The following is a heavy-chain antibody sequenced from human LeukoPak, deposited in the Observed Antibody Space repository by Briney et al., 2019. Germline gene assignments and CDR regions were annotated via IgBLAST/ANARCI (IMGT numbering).Heavy chain of an antibody. J-gene: IGHJ3*02. CDR3: AREAGYSGYDFDAFDI. Sequence: GGSLRLSCAGSGFTGSSNYMSGVRQAPGKGLEWVAVIWYDGSNKYYADSVKGRFTISRDNSKNTLYLQMNSLRAEDTAVYYCAREAGYSGYDFDAFDIWGQGTMVTVSS. D-gene: IGHD5-12*01. V-gene: IGHV3-33*08. CDR2: IWYDGSNK. CDR1: GFTGSSNY.